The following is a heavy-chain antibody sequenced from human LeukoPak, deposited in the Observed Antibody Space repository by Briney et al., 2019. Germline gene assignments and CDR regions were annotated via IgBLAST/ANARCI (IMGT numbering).Heavy chain of an antibody. CDR1: GFTFSSYA. D-gene: IGHD3-22*01. J-gene: IGHJ4*02. Sequence: RSGGSLRLSCAASGFTFSSYAMSWVRQPPGKGLEWIGSIYYSGSTYYNPSLKSRVTISVDTSKNQFSLKLSSVTAADAAVYYCARGQRTGGVVVITTPKAHYFDCWGQGTLVTVSS. V-gene: IGHV4-39*01. CDR2: IYYSGST. CDR3: ARGQRTGGVVVITTPKAHYFDC.